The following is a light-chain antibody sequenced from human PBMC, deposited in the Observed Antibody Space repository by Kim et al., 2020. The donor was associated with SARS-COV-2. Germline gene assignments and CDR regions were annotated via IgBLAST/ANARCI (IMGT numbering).Light chain of an antibody. J-gene: IGLJ2*01. CDR3: AAWDDSLSGRGVV. V-gene: IGLV1-47*01. Sequence: RVTFSCAGSSSNIGSNYVYGYQQLPGTAPNLLIYRNNQRPSGVPDRFSGSKSGTSASLAISGLRSEDEADYYCAAWDDSLSGRGVVFGGGTQLTVL. CDR1: SSNIGSNY. CDR2: RNN.